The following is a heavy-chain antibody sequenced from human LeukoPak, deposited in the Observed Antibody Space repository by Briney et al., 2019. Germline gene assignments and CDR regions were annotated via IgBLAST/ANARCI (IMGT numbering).Heavy chain of an antibody. CDR3: ARGYSGTYRFDY. D-gene: IGHD1-26*01. CDR1: GFTFSSYW. CDR2: VNSDGSTA. V-gene: IGHV3-74*01. Sequence: GGSLRLSRAASGFTFSSYWMFWVRQFPGKGLVWVSRVNSDGSTATYADSVKGRFTISRDNAKNTLYLQMNSLRAESTAVYYCARGYSGTYRFDYWGQGILVTVSS. J-gene: IGHJ4*02.